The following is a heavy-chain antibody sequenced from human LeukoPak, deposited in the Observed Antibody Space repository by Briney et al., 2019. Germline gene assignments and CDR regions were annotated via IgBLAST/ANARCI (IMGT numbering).Heavy chain of an antibody. CDR3: ARESGNGYVDV. D-gene: IGHD1-26*01. CDR1: GFTFSSYG. Sequence: PGRSLRLSCPASGFTFSSYGMHWVRQAPGKGLEWVAVIWYDGSNKYYADSVKGRFTISRGNSKNTLYLQMNSLRAEDTAVYYCARESGNGYVDVWGQGTTVTVSS. CDR2: IWYDGSNK. V-gene: IGHV3-33*01. J-gene: IGHJ6*02.